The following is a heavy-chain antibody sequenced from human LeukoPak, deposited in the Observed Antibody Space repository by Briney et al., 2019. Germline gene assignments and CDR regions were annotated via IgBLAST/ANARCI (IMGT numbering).Heavy chain of an antibody. D-gene: IGHD3-22*01. Sequence: SETLSLTCTVSGGSIGWDYWSWIRQSAGKGLEWIGRIYKSGSTNYNPSFRSRATMSVDTSKNQFSLSVTSVTAADTVVYYCAREEYFQDSNGYSYYFHSWGQGSLVTVSS. J-gene: IGHJ4*02. CDR1: GGSIGWDY. CDR3: AREEYFQDSNGYSYYFHS. V-gene: IGHV4-4*07. CDR2: IYKSGST.